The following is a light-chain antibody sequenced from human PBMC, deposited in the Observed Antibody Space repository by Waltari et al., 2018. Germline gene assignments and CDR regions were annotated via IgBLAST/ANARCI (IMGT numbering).Light chain of an antibody. J-gene: IGKJ5*01. CDR2: DAS. Sequence: EIVLTQSPATLSLSPGERATPSCRASQSVSGCLAWHQQKPGQAPRLLIYDASNRATGIPARFSGSGSGTDFTLTISSLQSEDFAVYYCQQYDNWPLTFGQGTRLDIK. CDR3: QQYDNWPLT. CDR1: QSVSGC. V-gene: IGKV3-11*01.